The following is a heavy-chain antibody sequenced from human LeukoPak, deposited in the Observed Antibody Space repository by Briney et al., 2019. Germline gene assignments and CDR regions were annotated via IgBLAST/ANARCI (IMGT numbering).Heavy chain of an antibody. CDR3: ARGYKQQLDY. CDR1: GGSISSYY. J-gene: IGHJ4*02. D-gene: IGHD6-13*01. V-gene: IGHV4-59*01. Sequence: SETLSLTCTVSGGSISSYYWSWIRQPPGKGLEWIGYIYYSGSTNYNPSLKSRVTISVDTSKNQFSLKLSSVTAADTAVYYCARGYKQQLDYWGQGTLVTVSS. CDR2: IYYSGST.